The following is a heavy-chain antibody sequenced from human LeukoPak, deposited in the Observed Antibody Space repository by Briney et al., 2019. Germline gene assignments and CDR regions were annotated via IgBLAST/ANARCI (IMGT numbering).Heavy chain of an antibody. D-gene: IGHD3-22*01. CDR2: IYYSGST. CDR1: GGSISSYY. Sequence: PSETLSLTCTVSGGSISSYYWGWIRQPPGKGLEWIGSIYYSGSTYYNPSLKSRVTISVDTSKNQFSLKLSSVTAADTAVYYCARTNYDSSGYSRRLDAFDIWGQGTMVTVSS. CDR3: ARTNYDSSGYSRRLDAFDI. V-gene: IGHV4-39*01. J-gene: IGHJ3*02.